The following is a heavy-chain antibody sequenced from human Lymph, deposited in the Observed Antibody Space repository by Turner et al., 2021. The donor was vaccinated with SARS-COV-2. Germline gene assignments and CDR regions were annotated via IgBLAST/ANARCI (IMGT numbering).Heavy chain of an antibody. CDR3: AKDLSAGDYYYYYGMDV. CDR1: GFTFSGYG. Sequence: QVLLVESGGGVVQPGRSLRLSCAASGFTFSGYGMHWVRQAPGKGLEWVAVISYDGNNEHCADSVKGRFTISRDNSKNTLYLQMNRLRPDDTAVYYCAKDLSAGDYYYYYGMDVWGQGTTVTVSS. V-gene: IGHV3-30*18. J-gene: IGHJ6*02. D-gene: IGHD3-10*01. CDR2: ISYDGNNE.